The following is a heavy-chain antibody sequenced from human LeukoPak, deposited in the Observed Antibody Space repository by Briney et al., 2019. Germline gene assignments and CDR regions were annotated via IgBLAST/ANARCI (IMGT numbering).Heavy chain of an antibody. CDR2: INPNSGGT. D-gene: IGHD3-3*01. J-gene: IGHJ5*02. Sequence: ASVKVSCKASGYTFTGYYMHWVRQAPGQGLEWMGWINPNSGGTNYAQKFQGRVTMTRDTSISTAYVELSRLRSDDTAVYCCARDLVSIFGVVRGRSIGGGFDPWGQGTLVTVSS. V-gene: IGHV1-2*02. CDR3: ARDLVSIFGVVRGRSIGGGFDP. CDR1: GYTFTGYY.